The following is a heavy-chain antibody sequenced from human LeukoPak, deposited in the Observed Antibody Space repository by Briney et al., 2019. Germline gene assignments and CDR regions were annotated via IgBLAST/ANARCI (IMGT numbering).Heavy chain of an antibody. J-gene: IGHJ4*02. Sequence: SVKVSCKASGGTFSSYAISWVRQAPGQGLEWMGRIIPIFGTANYAQKFEGRVTITTDESTSTAYMELSSLRSEDTAVYYCARVPLSGYYDSSGYMSYWGQGTLVTVSS. CDR2: IIPIFGTA. D-gene: IGHD3-22*01. CDR3: ARVPLSGYYDSSGYMSY. V-gene: IGHV1-69*05. CDR1: GGTFSSYA.